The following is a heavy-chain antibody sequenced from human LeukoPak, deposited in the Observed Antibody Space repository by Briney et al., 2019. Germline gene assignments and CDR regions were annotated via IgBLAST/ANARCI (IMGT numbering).Heavy chain of an antibody. J-gene: IGHJ4*02. CDR2: ISGSGGTT. CDR1: GFTFTSFA. D-gene: IGHD3-16*02. V-gene: IGHV3-23*01. CDR3: AKDLRELSLYYYFDY. Sequence: GGSLRLSCVASGFTFTSFAMSWVRQPPGKGLEWVSAISGSGGTTYYADSVKGRFTISRDTSKSTLHLQMDGLRAEDTAVYYCAKDLRELSLYYYFDYWGQGTLVTVSS.